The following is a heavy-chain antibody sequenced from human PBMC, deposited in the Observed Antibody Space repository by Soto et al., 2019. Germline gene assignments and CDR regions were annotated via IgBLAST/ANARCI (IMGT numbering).Heavy chain of an antibody. J-gene: IGHJ5*02. CDR2: IIRIIGII. CDR3: AGDPDSHYNDSHASSYP. D-gene: IGHD3-22*01. CDR1: GGTFSTYT. V-gene: IGHV1-69*08. Sequence: QVQLVQSGAEVKKPGSSVKVSCKASGGTFSTYTITWVRQAPGQGLEWMGRIIRIIGIINYAQKFQGRVTITADKFTGTSYMELTRLRSDDTAVYYCAGDPDSHYNDSHASSYPWGQGTLVTVSS.